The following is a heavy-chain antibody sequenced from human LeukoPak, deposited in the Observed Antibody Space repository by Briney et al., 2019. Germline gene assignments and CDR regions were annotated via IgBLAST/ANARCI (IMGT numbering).Heavy chain of an antibody. CDR2: IIPIFGAA. CDR1: GGTFSSYG. J-gene: IGHJ6*02. V-gene: IGHV1-69*13. D-gene: IGHD3-3*01. Sequence: ASVKVSRKASGGTFSSYGISWVRQAPGQGLEWMGGIIPIFGAANYAQKFQGRVTITADESTSTAYMELSSLRSEDTAVYYCARDRLFRYYDFWSGYYTRNYYYYYGMDVWGQGTTVTVSS. CDR3: ARDRLFRYYDFWSGYYTRNYYYYYGMDV.